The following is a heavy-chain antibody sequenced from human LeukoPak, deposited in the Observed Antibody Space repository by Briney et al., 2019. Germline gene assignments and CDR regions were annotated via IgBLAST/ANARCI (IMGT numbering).Heavy chain of an antibody. CDR3: ASAYGDSLNYFDY. D-gene: IGHD4-17*01. CDR1: GFTFSSYC. V-gene: IGHV3-7*01. CDR2: VKQDGSEK. J-gene: IGHJ4*02. Sequence: GGSLRLSCAASGFTFSSYCKSWVPEAPGKGLEWVANVKQDGSEKYYVDSVKGRFTISRDNAKNSLYLQMNSLRAEDTAVYYCASAYGDSLNYFDYWGQGTLVTVSS.